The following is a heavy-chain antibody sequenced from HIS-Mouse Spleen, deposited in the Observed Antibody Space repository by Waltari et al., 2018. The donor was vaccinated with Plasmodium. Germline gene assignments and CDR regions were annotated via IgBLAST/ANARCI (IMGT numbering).Heavy chain of an antibody. CDR1: GGSNGSSSYT. CDR3: ARDRITGTSYFDY. Sequence: QLQLQESGPGLVNPSEPLSRTCTVPGGSNGSSSYTWAWIRQPPGKGLEGIGSIYYSGSTYYNPSLKSRVTISVDTSKNQFSLKLSSVTAADTAVYYCARDRITGTSYFDYWGQGTLVTVSS. D-gene: IGHD1-7*01. CDR2: IYYSGST. J-gene: IGHJ4*02. V-gene: IGHV4-39*07.